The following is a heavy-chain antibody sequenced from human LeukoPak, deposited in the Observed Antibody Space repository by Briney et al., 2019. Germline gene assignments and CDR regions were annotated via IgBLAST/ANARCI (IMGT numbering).Heavy chain of an antibody. Sequence: PSETLSLTCAVYGGSFSGYYWSWIRQPPGKGLEWIGEIYHSGSTNYNPSLKSRVTISVDKSKNQFSLKLSSVTAADTAVYYCARKADSSSWYMRWYFDYWGQGTLVTVSS. V-gene: IGHV4-34*01. CDR3: ARKADSSSWYMRWYFDY. CDR2: IYHSGST. CDR1: GGSFSGYY. D-gene: IGHD6-13*01. J-gene: IGHJ4*02.